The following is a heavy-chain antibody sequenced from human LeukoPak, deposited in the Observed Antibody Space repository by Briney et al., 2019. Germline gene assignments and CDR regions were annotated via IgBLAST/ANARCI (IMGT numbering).Heavy chain of an antibody. D-gene: IGHD3-22*01. J-gene: IGHJ3*02. V-gene: IGHV3-21*04. CDR3: ARIDTYYYDSSGYYSAFDI. CDR2: ISSRSSYI. Sequence: GGSLRLSCAASRFAFSTYSMNWVRQAPGKGLEWVSSISSRSSYIYYADSVKGRFTISRDNAKNSLYLQMNSLRAEDTALCYCARIDTYYYDSSGYYSAFDIWGQGTIVTVS. CDR1: RFAFSTYS.